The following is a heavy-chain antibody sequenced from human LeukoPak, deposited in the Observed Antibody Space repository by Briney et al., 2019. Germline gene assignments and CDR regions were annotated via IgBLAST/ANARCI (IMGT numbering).Heavy chain of an antibody. CDR2: IYSGGST. J-gene: IGHJ3*02. CDR1: GFTVSSNY. Sequence: GGSLRLSCAASGFTVSSNYMSWVCQAPGKGLEWVSVIYSGGSTYYADSVKGRFTISRDNSKNTLYLQMNSLRAEDTAVYYCARVPRDSSGYYGDAFDIWGQGTMVTVSS. D-gene: IGHD3-22*01. V-gene: IGHV3-53*01. CDR3: ARVPRDSSGYYGDAFDI.